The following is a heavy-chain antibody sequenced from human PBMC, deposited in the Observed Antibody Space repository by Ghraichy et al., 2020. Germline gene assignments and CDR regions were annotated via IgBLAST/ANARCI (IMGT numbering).Heavy chain of an antibody. D-gene: IGHD4-17*01. CDR2: ISGSGGGT. Sequence: GGSLRLSCAASGFTFSSYAMSWVRQAPGKGLEWVSAISGSGGGTYYADSVKGRFTISRDNSKNTLYLQVNSLRAEDTAVYYCAKDVLTTVTTGYFDYWGQGTLVTVSS. CDR3: AKDVLTTVTTGYFDY. J-gene: IGHJ4*02. CDR1: GFTFSSYA. V-gene: IGHV3-23*01.